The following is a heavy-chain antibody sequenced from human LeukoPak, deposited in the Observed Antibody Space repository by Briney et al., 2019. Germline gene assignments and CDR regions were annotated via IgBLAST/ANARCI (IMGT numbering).Heavy chain of an antibody. J-gene: IGHJ6*02. V-gene: IGHV4-30-2*01. D-gene: IGHD2/OR15-2a*01. CDR1: GGSISSGGYS. CDR2: IYHSGST. Sequence: SATLSLTCAVSGGSISSGGYSWSWIRQPPGKGLEWIGYIYHSGSTYYNPSLKSRVTISVDRSKNQFSLKLSSVTAADTAVYYCARANSAVFYYYGMDVWGQGTTVTVSS. CDR3: ARANSAVFYYYGMDV.